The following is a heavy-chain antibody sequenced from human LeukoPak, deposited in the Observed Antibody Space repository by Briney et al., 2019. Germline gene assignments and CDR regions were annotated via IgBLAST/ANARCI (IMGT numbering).Heavy chain of an antibody. J-gene: IGHJ4*02. D-gene: IGHD1-26*01. Sequence: GGSLRLSCAASGFTFSRNGRHWVRQAPGKGLEWVAVIWYDGSNEYYADSVKGRFTVSRDNSKNTMYLQMNSLRAEDTAVYYCAKDRDNIMGIVDYWGQGALVTVSS. V-gene: IGHV3-33*06. CDR1: GFTFSRNG. CDR3: AKDRDNIMGIVDY. CDR2: IWYDGSNE.